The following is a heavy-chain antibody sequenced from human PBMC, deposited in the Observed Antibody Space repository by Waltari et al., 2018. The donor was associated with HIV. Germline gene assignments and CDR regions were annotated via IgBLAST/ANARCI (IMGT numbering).Heavy chain of an antibody. CDR3: ATGFGYGSWDLGDY. J-gene: IGHJ4*02. V-gene: IGHV1-2*06. D-gene: IGHD1-26*01. CDR1: RYTFTVHY. Sequence: QVQLVQSGAEVKKPGASVKVSCKASRYTFTVHYMHWVRQAPGEGLEWMGRINPHSGATDYAQKFQGRVTMTRDTSISTAYMELSRLTSDDTAVYYCATGFGYGSWDLGDYWGQGTRVTVSS. CDR2: INPHSGAT.